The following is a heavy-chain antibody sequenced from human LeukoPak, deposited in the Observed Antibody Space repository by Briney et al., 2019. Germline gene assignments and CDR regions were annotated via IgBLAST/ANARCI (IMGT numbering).Heavy chain of an antibody. V-gene: IGHV1-8*03. Sequence: ASVKVSCKASGYTFTSYYMHWVRQATGQGLEWMGWMNPNSGNTGYAQKFQGRVIITRNTSISTAYMELSSLRSEDTAVYYCAGHHALSDYKGLYAFDIWGQGTMVTVSS. J-gene: IGHJ3*02. CDR2: MNPNSGNT. D-gene: IGHD4-11*01. CDR3: AGHHALSDYKGLYAFDI. CDR1: GYTFTSYY.